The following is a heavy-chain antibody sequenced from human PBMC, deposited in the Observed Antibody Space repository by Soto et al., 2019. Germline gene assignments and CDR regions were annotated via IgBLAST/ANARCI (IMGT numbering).Heavy chain of an antibody. Sequence: TLSLTCTVSGASINSNNYYWSWIRQPRGKGLAWIASLYNDVSTYYSPSLKSRVTISADTSKNQFSLNLKSVTAADTAVYYCAKVVVAATRHTDFDSWGQGTLVTVSS. D-gene: IGHD2-15*01. CDR1: GASINSNNYY. V-gene: IGHV4-39*01. J-gene: IGHJ4*02. CDR3: AKVVVAATRHTDFDS. CDR2: LYNDVST.